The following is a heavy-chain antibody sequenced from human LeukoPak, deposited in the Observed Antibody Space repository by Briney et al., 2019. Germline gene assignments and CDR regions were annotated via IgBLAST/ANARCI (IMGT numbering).Heavy chain of an antibody. D-gene: IGHD1-20*01. CDR3: ARAFRARITGTTASVYGMDV. CDR1: GGSISSYY. V-gene: IGHV4-59*01. Sequence: AETLTLTCTVSGGSISSYYWSWIRQPPGKGLEWIGYIYDSGSTNYNPSFKSRVTISVDTYKKQFSLKLSSVTAADMAVYYCARAFRARITGTTASVYGMDVWGQGTTVTVSS. CDR2: IYDSGST. J-gene: IGHJ6*02.